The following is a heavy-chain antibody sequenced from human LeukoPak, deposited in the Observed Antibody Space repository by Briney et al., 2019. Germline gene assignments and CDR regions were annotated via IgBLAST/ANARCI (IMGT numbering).Heavy chain of an antibody. CDR3: ARVRVGATFDD. J-gene: IGHJ4*02. Sequence: SETLSLTCTVSGGSVSSGSYYWSWIRQPPGKGLGWIGYIYYSGGTNYNPSLKSRVTISVDTSKNQFSLNLTSVTAADTAVYSCARVRVGATFDDWGQGTLVTVSS. CDR1: GGSVSSGSYY. CDR2: IYYSGGT. V-gene: IGHV4-61*01. D-gene: IGHD1-26*01.